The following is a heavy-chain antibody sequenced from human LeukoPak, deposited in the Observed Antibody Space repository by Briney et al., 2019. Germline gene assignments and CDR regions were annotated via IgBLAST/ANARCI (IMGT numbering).Heavy chain of an antibody. D-gene: IGHD6-13*01. CDR1: GFTFSSYW. CDR2: ISYDGSNK. J-gene: IGHJ4*02. CDR3: ATDSSSWYFDY. Sequence: PGGSLRLSCAGSGFTFSSYWMSWVRQAPGKGLEWVAVISYDGSNKYYADSVKGRFTISRDNSKNTLYLQMNSLRAEDTAVYYCATDSSSWYFDYWGQGTLVTVSS. V-gene: IGHV3-30*03.